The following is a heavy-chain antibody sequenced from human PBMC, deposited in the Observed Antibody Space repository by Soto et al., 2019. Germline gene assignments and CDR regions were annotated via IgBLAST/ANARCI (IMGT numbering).Heavy chain of an antibody. J-gene: IGHJ4*02. V-gene: IGHV3-48*02. CDR1: GFTFSSYS. D-gene: IGHD2-21*02. CDR2: ISSSSTI. Sequence: GGSLRLSCAASGFTFSSYSMNWVRQAPGKGLEWVSYISSSSTIYYADSVKGRFTISRDNAKNSLYLQMNSLRDEDTAVYYCARDRLGCGGDCYLPRTFDYWGQGTLVTVSS. CDR3: ARDRLGCGGDCYLPRTFDY.